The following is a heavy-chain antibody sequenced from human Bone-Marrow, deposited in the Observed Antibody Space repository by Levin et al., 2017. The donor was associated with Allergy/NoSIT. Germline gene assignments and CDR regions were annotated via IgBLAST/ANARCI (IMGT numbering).Heavy chain of an antibody. D-gene: IGHD3-9*01. J-gene: IGHJ5*02. Sequence: HSQTLSLTCAVYGGSFRGYYWSWIRQPPGKGLEWIGEINHSGSTNYNPSLKSRVTISVDTSKNQFSLKLSSVTAADTAVYYCARGSEYPTILGGWFDPWGQGTLVTVSS. CDR3: ARGSEYPTILGGWFDP. V-gene: IGHV4-34*01. CDR2: INHSGST. CDR1: GGSFRGYY.